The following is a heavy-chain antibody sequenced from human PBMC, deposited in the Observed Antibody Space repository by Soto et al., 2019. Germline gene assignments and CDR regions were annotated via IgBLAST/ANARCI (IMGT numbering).Heavy chain of an antibody. CDR2: IYHSGST. J-gene: IGHJ4*02. Sequence: SETLSLSCAVSGGSISSGGYSWSWIRQPPGKGLEWIGYIYHSGSTYYNPSLKSRVTISVDRSKNQFSLKLSSVTAADTAVYYCARGIVVVHYFDYWGQGTLVTVSS. V-gene: IGHV4-30-2*01. D-gene: IGHD3-22*01. CDR3: ARGIVVVHYFDY. CDR1: GGSISSGGYS.